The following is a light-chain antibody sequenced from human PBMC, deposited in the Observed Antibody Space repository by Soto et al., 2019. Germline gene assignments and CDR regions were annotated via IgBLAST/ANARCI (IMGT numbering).Light chain of an antibody. CDR3: AAWDGSLRELL. V-gene: IGLV1-51*01. CDR1: SSSIGKNY. J-gene: IGLJ2*01. CDR2: DTN. Sequence: QSVLTQPPSVSAAPGQKVTISCSGSSSSIGKNYVSWYQQFPGTAPKLLIVDTNKRPSGIPDRFSGSKSGTSVTLAITGLQTGDEADYYCAAWDGSLRELLFGGGTKLTVL.